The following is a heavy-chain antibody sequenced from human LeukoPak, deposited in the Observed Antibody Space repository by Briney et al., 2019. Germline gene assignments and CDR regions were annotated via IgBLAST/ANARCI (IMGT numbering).Heavy chain of an antibody. CDR2: IIPIFGTV. Sequence: SMKVSCKASGGTFSSYAISWVRQAPGQGLEWMGGIIPIFGTVNYAQKFQGRVTITADESTSTAYMELSSLRSEDTAVYYCTRDPNLLGGTAMVDYWGQGTLVTVS. D-gene: IGHD5-18*01. J-gene: IGHJ4*02. V-gene: IGHV1-69*13. CDR1: GGTFSSYA. CDR3: TRDPNLLGGTAMVDY.